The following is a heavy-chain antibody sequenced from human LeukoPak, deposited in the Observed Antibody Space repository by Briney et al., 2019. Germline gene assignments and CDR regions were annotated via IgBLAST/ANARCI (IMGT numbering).Heavy chain of an antibody. CDR2: IYYSGST. J-gene: IGHJ4*02. D-gene: IGHD5-24*01. Sequence: PSETLSLTCTVSGGSISSSGYYWGWIRQPPGKGLEWIASIYYSGSTNYNPSLKSRVTISVDTSKNQFSLKLSSVTAADTAVYYCARDTGRDGYNSDYWGQGTLVTVSS. CDR3: ARDTGRDGYNSDY. V-gene: IGHV4-39*07. CDR1: GGSISSSGYY.